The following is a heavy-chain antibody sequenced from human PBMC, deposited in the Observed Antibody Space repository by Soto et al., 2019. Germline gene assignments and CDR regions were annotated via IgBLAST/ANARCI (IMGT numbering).Heavy chain of an antibody. J-gene: IGHJ5*02. V-gene: IGHV3-23*01. CDR2: ISGSGGST. Sequence: GGSLRLSCAASGFTFSSYAMSWVRQAPGKGLEWVSAISGSGGSTYYADSVKGRFTISRDNSKNTLYLQMNSLRAEDTAVYYCAKDSSPYYDFWSGYHNWFDPWGQGTLVTVSS. D-gene: IGHD3-3*01. CDR3: AKDSSPYYDFWSGYHNWFDP. CDR1: GFTFSSYA.